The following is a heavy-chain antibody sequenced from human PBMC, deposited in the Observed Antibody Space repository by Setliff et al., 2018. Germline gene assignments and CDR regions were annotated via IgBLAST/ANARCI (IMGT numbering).Heavy chain of an antibody. V-gene: IGHV3-23*01. CDR1: GFTFSSYA. Sequence: GGSLRLSCAASGFTFSSYAMSWVRQAPGKGLEWVSAISGSGGSTYYADSAKGRFTISRDNSKNTLYLQMNSLRAEDTAVYYCAKDFKGSRSPLDAFDIWGQGTMVTVSS. J-gene: IGHJ3*02. CDR2: ISGSGGST. CDR3: AKDFKGSRSPLDAFDI. D-gene: IGHD3-10*01.